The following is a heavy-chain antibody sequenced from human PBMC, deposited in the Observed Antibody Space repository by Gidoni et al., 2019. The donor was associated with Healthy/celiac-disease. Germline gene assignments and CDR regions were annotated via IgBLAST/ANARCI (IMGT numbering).Heavy chain of an antibody. D-gene: IGHD4-17*01. CDR3: ARDSVGETTVTGYFQH. CDR1: GFTFSSYA. CDR2: ISYDGSNK. J-gene: IGHJ1*01. Sequence: QVQLVESGGGVVQPGRSLRLSCAASGFTFSSYAMHWVRQAPGKGLEWVAVISYDGSNKYYADSVKGRFTISRDNSKNTLYLQMNSLRAEDTAVYYCARDSVGETTVTGYFQHWGQGTLVTVSS. V-gene: IGHV3-30-3*01.